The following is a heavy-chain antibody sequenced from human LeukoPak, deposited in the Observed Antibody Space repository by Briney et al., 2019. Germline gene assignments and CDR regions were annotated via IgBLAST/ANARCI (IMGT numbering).Heavy chain of an antibody. D-gene: IGHD6-19*01. Sequence: SETLSLTCAVYGGSFSGYYWSWIRQPPGKGLEWIGEINHSGSTNYNPSLKSRVTISVDTSKNQFSLKPSSVTAADTAVYYCARGLGAVADKYFDYWGQGTLVTVSS. V-gene: IGHV4-34*01. CDR3: ARGLGAVADKYFDY. CDR2: INHSGST. CDR1: GGSFSGYY. J-gene: IGHJ4*02.